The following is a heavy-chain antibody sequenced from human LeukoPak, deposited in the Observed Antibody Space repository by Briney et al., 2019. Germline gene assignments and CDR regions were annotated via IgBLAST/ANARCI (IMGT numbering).Heavy chain of an antibody. Sequence: PGGSLRLSCAASAFTFSSYSINWVRQPPGDGLEWVSSIISSSSYIYYAESGTGRFTIATHNAKNSLYLQINSLITEDTAVYCCARGGIADQRRDVFDIWGQGTMVSVS. J-gene: IGHJ3*02. D-gene: IGHD6-13*01. CDR1: AFTFSSYS. CDR2: IISSSSYI. CDR3: ARGGIADQRRDVFDI. V-gene: IGHV3-21*01.